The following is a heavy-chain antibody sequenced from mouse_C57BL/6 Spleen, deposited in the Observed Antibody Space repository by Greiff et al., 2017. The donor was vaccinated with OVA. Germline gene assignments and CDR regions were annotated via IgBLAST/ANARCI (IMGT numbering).Heavy chain of an antibody. CDR2: IDPSDSET. J-gene: IGHJ2*01. Sequence: VQLQQSGAELVRPGSSVKLSCKASGYTFTSYWMHWVKQRPIQGLEWIGNIDPSDSETHYNQKFKDKATLTVDKSSSTAYMQLSSLTSEDSAVDYCARWDGSSPFDYWGQGTTLTVSS. D-gene: IGHD1-1*01. CDR1: GYTFTSYW. V-gene: IGHV1-52*01. CDR3: ARWDGSSPFDY.